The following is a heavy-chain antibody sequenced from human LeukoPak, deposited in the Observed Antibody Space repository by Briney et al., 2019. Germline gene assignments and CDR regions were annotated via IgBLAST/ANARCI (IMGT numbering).Heavy chain of an antibody. V-gene: IGHV3-49*04. CDR2: IRSKAYGGTT. D-gene: IGHD6-19*01. CDR1: GFTFGDYA. Sequence: GGSLRLSCTASGFTFGDYAMSWVRQAPGKGLEWVGFIRSKAYGGTTEYAASVKGRFTISRDDSKSIAYPQMNSLKTEDTAVYYCTRDAYSGGYYFDYWGQGTLVTVSS. CDR3: TRDAYSGGYYFDY. J-gene: IGHJ4*02.